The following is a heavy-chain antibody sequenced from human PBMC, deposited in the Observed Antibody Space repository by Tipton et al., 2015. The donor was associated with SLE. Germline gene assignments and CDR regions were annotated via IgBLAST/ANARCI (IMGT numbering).Heavy chain of an antibody. CDR2: IYYSGST. CDR3: VRLRSKVLIDY. Sequence: LRLSCTVSGGSISSSSYYWGWIRQPPGKGLEWIGSIYYSGSTYYNPSLKSRVTISVDTSKNQFSLEVRSVTAADTAVYYCVRLRSKVLIDYWGQGTLVTVSS. V-gene: IGHV4-39*07. CDR1: GGSISSSSYY. D-gene: IGHD2-8*01. J-gene: IGHJ4*02.